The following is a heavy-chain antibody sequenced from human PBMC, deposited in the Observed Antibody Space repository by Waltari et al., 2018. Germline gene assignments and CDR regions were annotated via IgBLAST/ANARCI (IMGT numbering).Heavy chain of an antibody. D-gene: IGHD2-21*02. V-gene: IGHV3-9*01. CDR2: SSWNSANV. J-gene: IGHJ6*02. Sequence: EVQLVESGGGLVQPGRSLRLSCTASGFSLDDHGMHWVRQVSGKGLEGVAGSSWNSANVDYADSVKGRFTISRDNGKNILYLQMTSLRVDDGALYYCTRDRLPYLRPMGGLDVWGQGTTVIVSS. CDR1: GFSLDDHG. CDR3: TRDRLPYLRPMGGLDV.